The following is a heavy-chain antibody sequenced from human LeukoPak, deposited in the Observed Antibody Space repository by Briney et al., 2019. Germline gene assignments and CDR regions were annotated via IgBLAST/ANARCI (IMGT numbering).Heavy chain of an antibody. CDR3: AKDYDSSGYYPFFDY. CDR1: GFTFSSYA. J-gene: IGHJ4*02. V-gene: IGHV3-23*01. Sequence: GGSLRLSCAASGFTFSSYAMNWVRQAPGKGLEWISSISGSGDNTYYADSVKGRFTISRDNSKNTLYLQMNSLRAEDTAVYYCAKDYDSSGYYPFFDYWGQGTLVTVSS. CDR2: ISGSGDNT. D-gene: IGHD3-22*01.